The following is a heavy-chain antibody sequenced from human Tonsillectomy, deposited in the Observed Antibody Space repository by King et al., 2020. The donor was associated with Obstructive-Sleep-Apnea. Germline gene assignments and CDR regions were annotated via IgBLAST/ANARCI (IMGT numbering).Heavy chain of an antibody. CDR3: ARGEGLWFGELLSDLDY. CDR1: GFTFSSYA. J-gene: IGHJ4*02. CDR2: ISYDGSNK. V-gene: IGHV3-30*04. Sequence: VQLVESGGGVVQPGRSLRLSCAASGFTFSSYAMHWVRQAPGKGLVWVAVISYDGSNKYYAVSVKGRFTISRDNSNNTLYLQMNSLRSEDRAVYYCARGEGLWFGELLSDLDYWGQGTLVTVSS. D-gene: IGHD3-10*01.